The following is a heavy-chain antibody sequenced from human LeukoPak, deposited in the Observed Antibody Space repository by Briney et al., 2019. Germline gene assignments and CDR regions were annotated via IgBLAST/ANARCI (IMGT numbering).Heavy chain of an antibody. D-gene: IGHD1-26*01. CDR2: ISAYNGNT. J-gene: IGHJ4*02. CDR3: ARGPDPIVGATTTDY. CDR1: GYTFTSYG. V-gene: IGHV1-18*01. Sequence: ASVKVSCKASGYTFTSYGISWVRQAPGQGLEWMGWISAYNGNTNYAQKLQGRVTMTRNTSISTAYMELSSLRSEDTAVYYCARGPDPIVGATTTDYWGQGTLVTVSS.